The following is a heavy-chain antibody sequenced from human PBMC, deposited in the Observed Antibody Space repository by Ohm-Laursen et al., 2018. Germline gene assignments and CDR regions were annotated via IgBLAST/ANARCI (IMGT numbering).Heavy chain of an antibody. CDR2: INHSRST. V-gene: IGHV4-34*01. Sequence: TLSLTCAVYGGSFSGYYWNWIRQPPGQGRVWIGEINHSRSTKYNSSFKSRVTTSVDTSKNQFSLKLSSVTAADTAVYYCARGFSGWWGRIDYWGQGILVTVSS. CDR1: GGSFSGYY. CDR3: ARGFSGWWGRIDY. D-gene: IGHD6-19*01. J-gene: IGHJ4*02.